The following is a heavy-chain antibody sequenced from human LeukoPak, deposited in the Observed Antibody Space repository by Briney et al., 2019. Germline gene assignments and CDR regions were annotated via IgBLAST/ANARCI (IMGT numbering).Heavy chain of an antibody. CDR3: ARDHHGDGKFDY. V-gene: IGHV3-30-3*01. J-gene: IGHJ4*02. D-gene: IGHD4-17*01. Sequence: GGSLRLSCAASGFTFSCYAMHWVRPAPGKGLEWVAVISYDGSNKYYADSVKGRFTISRDNSKNTLYLQMNSLRAEDTAVYYCARDHHGDGKFDYWGQGTLVTVSS. CDR1: GFTFSCYA. CDR2: ISYDGSNK.